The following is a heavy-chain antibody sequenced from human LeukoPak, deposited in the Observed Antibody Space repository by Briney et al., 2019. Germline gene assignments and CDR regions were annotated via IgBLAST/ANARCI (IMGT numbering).Heavy chain of an antibody. V-gene: IGHV4-34*01. CDR2: INHSGST. CDR3: ARGGGYSSP. D-gene: IGHD2-15*01. J-gene: IGHJ5*02. CDR1: GGSFSGYY. Sequence: SETLSLTCAVYGGSFSGYYWSWIRQPPGKGLEWIGEINHSGSTNYNPSLKGRVTISVDTSKNQFSLKLSSVTAADTAVYYCARGGGYSSPWGQGTLVTVSS.